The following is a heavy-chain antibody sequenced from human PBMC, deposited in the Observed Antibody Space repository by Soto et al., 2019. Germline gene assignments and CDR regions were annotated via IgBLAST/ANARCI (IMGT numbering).Heavy chain of an antibody. V-gene: IGHV1-69*13. CDR2: IIPICGTA. CDR1: GGTFSSYA. J-gene: IGHJ3*02. D-gene: IGHD2-15*01. CDR3: ARVAVLLPGAFDI. Sequence: ASVKVSCKASGGTFSSYAISWVRQAPGQGLEWIGGIIPICGTANYAQKVQGRVTITWDGSTSTAYMEVSSLRSEGTAVYYCARVAVLLPGAFDIWGQGTMVTVSS.